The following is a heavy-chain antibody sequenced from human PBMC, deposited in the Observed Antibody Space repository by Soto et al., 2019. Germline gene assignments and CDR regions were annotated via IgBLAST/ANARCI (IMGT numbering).Heavy chain of an antibody. J-gene: IGHJ4*02. CDR1: GYTFTGYY. CDR2: INPNSGGT. V-gene: IGHV1-2*04. CDR3: AREAVARGVRYFDY. Sequence: QVQLVQSGAEVKKPGASVKVSCKASGYTFTGYYMHWVRQAPGQGLEWMGWINPNSGGTNYAQKFQGWVTRTRDTSISTDYLEMSRMRSGDTAVYYCAREAVARGVRYFDYWGQGTLVTVSS. D-gene: IGHD6-19*01.